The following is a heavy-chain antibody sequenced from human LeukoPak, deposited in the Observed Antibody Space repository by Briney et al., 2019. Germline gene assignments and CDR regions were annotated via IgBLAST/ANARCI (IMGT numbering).Heavy chain of an antibody. CDR1: GFTFSNAW. Sequence: PGGSLRLSCAASGFTFSNAWMSWVRQAPGKGLEWVGRIKSKTDGGTTDYAAPVKGRFTISRDDPKNTLYLQMNSLKTEDTAVYYCTTDPQNPIVVVPAATYGMDVWGQRTTVTVSS. CDR3: TTDPQNPIVVVPAATYGMDV. J-gene: IGHJ6*02. CDR2: IKSKTDGGTT. D-gene: IGHD2-2*01. V-gene: IGHV3-15*01.